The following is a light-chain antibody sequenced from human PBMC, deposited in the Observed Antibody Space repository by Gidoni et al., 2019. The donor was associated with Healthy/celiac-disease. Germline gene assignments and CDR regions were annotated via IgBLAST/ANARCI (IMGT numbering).Light chain of an antibody. CDR3: QQYDNLPPLT. J-gene: IGKJ4*01. CDR1: QDISNY. V-gene: IGKV1-33*01. CDR2: DAY. Sequence: DIQMTQSPSSLSASVGDRGTITCQASQDISNYLNWYQQTPGKDPKLLIYDAYKLETGVPSRFSGSGSGTEFTFTISSLQPEDIATYYCQQYDNLPPLTCGGGTKVEIK.